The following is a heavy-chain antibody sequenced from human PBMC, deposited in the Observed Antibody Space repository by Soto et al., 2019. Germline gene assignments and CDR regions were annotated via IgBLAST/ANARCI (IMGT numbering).Heavy chain of an antibody. D-gene: IGHD6-6*01. CDR2: IYVGGYT. CDR3: AVYAPRHWFDS. J-gene: IGHJ5*01. CDR1: GFTVSNNY. V-gene: IGHV3-66*01. Sequence: EVQLVESGGDLVQPGGSLRLSCAASGFTVSNNYMTWVRQAPGKGPEWVSLIYVGGYTYYADSVKGRFTISRDNSKNTLYLQMNSLRAEDTAVYYCAVYAPRHWFDSWGQGTLVTVSS.